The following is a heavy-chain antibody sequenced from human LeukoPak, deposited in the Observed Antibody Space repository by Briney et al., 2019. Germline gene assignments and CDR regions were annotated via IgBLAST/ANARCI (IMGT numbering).Heavy chain of an antibody. CDR2: ISSSSSYI. V-gene: IGHV3-21*01. CDR3: ARGVYDILTGYLTYFDY. CDR1: GFTFSSYS. J-gene: IGHJ4*02. D-gene: IGHD3-9*01. Sequence: PGGSLRLSCAASGFTFSSYSMNWVRQAPGKGLGWVSSISSSSSYIYYADSVKGRFTISRDNAKNSLYLQMNSLRAEDTAVYYCARGVYDILTGYLTYFDYWGQGTLVTVSS.